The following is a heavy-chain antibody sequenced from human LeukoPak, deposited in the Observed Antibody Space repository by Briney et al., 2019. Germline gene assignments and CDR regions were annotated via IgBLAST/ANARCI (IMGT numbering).Heavy chain of an antibody. CDR1: GGSISSYY. V-gene: IGHV4-59*01. CDR3: AISSTVYMDV. D-gene: IGHD4-17*01. J-gene: IGHJ6*03. Sequence: SETLSLTCTVSGGSISSYYWSWIRQPPGKGLEWIGYIYYSGSTNYNPSLKSRVTISVDTSKNQFSLKLSSVTAADTAVYYCAISSTVYMDVWGKGTTVTVSS. CDR2: IYYSGST.